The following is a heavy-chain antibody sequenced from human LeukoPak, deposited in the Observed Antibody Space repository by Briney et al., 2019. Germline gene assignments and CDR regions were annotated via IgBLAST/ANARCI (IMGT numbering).Heavy chain of an antibody. CDR3: ARDRSSSWYYFEY. Sequence: VASVKVSCKASGYTFTSYAFSWVRQAPGQGLEWMGWTSAYNGNTKYAQKFQGRVTMTTDTSTSTAYMEVRSLRSDTTAVYYCARDRSSSWYYFEYWGQGALVTVSS. V-gene: IGHV1-18*01. CDR2: TSAYNGNT. D-gene: IGHD6-13*01. J-gene: IGHJ4*02. CDR1: GYTFTSYA.